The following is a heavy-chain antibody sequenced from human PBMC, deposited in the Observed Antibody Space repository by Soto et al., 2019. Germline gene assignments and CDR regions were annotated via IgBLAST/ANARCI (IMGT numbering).Heavy chain of an antibody. CDR1: RFTFSKTW. J-gene: IGHJ4*02. CDR3: TTDTVCDY. CDR2: IKSIPDGGTA. V-gene: IGHV3-15*07. D-gene: IGHD3-16*01. Sequence: EVQLVESGGGLVKPGGSLRLSCAASRFTFSKTWMNWVRQAPGKGPEWVGRIKSIPDGGTADYAAPLKGRFTISRDDSRDTLFLQMNSLKTEDTAVYYCTTDTVCDYWGQGALVTVSS.